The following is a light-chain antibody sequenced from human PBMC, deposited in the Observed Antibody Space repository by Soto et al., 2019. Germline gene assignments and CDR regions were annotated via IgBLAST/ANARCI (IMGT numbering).Light chain of an antibody. J-gene: IGLJ1*01. CDR3: SSYISSSPLV. CDR2: EVS. V-gene: IGLV2-14*01. CDR1: SSDVGAYNY. Sequence: QSALTQPASVSGPPGQSITISCTGTSSDVGAYNYVSWYQQHPGKAPKLMIYEVSNRPSGVSNRFSGSKSGNTASLTISGLQAEDGADYYCSSYISSSPLVFGTGTRSPS.